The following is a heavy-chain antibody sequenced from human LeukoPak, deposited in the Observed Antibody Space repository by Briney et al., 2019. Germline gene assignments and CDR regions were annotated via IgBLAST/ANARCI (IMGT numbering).Heavy chain of an antibody. D-gene: IGHD3-22*01. V-gene: IGHV4-34*01. J-gene: IGHJ5*02. Sequence: SETLSLTCAVYGGSFSGYYWSWIRQPPGKGLEWIGEINHSGSTNYNPSLKSRVTISVDTSKNQFSLKLSSVTAADTAVYYCARIRYYYDSSGAYPTSEAFDPWGQGTLVTVSS. CDR2: INHSGST. CDR3: ARIRYYYDSSGAYPTSEAFDP. CDR1: GGSFSGYY.